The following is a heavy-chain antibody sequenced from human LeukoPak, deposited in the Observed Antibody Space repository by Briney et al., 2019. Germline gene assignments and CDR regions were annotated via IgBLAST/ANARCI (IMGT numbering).Heavy chain of an antibody. CDR2: ISAYNGNT. Sequence: GASVKVSCKASGYTFTSYGISWVRQAPGQGLEWMGWISAYNGNTNYAQKLQARVTMTTDTSTSQAYMELRSLGSDDTAVYYCARGDMGATTNYFDYWGQGTLVTVSS. J-gene: IGHJ4*02. CDR1: GYTFTSYG. V-gene: IGHV1-18*01. CDR3: ARGDMGATTNYFDY. D-gene: IGHD1-26*01.